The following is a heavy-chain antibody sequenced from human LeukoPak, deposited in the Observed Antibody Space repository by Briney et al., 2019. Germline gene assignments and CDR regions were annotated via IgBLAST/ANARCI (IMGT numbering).Heavy chain of an antibody. V-gene: IGHV4-4*07. Sequence: PSETLSLTCTVSGGSISSYCWSWIRQPAGKGLEWIGRIYTSGSTNYNPSLKSRVTMSVDTSKNQFSQKLSSVTAADTAVYYCARDGYQLLPSYYYGMDVWGQGTTVTVSS. CDR3: ARDGYQLLPSYYYGMDV. CDR1: GGSISSYC. CDR2: IYTSGST. J-gene: IGHJ6*02. D-gene: IGHD2-2*01.